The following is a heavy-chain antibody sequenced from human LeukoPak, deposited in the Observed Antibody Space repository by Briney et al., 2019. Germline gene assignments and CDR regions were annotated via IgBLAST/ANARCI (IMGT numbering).Heavy chain of an antibody. V-gene: IGHV1-46*01. Sequence: ASVKVSCKASGYTFTGYYMHWVRQAPGQGLEWMGIINPSGGSTSYAQKFQGRVTMTRDTSTSTVYMELSSLRSEDTAVYYCARGSSGYYTGDWFDPWGQGTLVTVSS. D-gene: IGHD3-22*01. CDR1: GYTFTGYY. J-gene: IGHJ5*02. CDR2: INPSGGST. CDR3: ARGSSGYYTGDWFDP.